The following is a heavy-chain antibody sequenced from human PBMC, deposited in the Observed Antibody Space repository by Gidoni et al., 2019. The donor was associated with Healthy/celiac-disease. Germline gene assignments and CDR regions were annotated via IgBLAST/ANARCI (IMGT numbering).Heavy chain of an antibody. Sequence: QVQLQQWGAGLLKPSETLSLTCAVYGGSFSGYYWSGIRQPPGKGLEWIGEINHSGSTNYNPSLKSRVTISVDTSKNQFSLKLSSVTAADTAVYYCAGGAQQLVPSQPFDYWGQGTLVTVSS. D-gene: IGHD6-13*01. CDR3: AGGAQQLVPSQPFDY. J-gene: IGHJ4*02. CDR2: INHSGST. V-gene: IGHV4-34*01. CDR1: GGSFSGYY.